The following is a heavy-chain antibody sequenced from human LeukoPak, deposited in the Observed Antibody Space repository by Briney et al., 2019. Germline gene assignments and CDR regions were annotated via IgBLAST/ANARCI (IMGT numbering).Heavy chain of an antibody. D-gene: IGHD5-18*01. CDR1: GGSFSGYY. V-gene: IGHV4-34*01. Sequence: SETLSLTCAVYGGSFSGYYWSWIRQPPGEGLEWIGEINHSGSTNYNPSLKSRVTISVDTSKNQFSLKLSSVTAADTAVYYCARLCPGSCYPGERRGYSYGYLNYYYYYGMDVWGQGTTVTVSS. J-gene: IGHJ6*02. CDR3: ARLCPGSCYPGERRGYSYGYLNYYYYYGMDV. CDR2: INHSGST.